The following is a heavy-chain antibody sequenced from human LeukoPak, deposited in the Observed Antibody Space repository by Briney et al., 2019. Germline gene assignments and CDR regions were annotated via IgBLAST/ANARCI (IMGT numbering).Heavy chain of an antibody. V-gene: IGHV1-2*02. Sequence: SAKVSCKASGDTFTGYYMHWVRQAPGQGLEWMGWINPNSGGTNYAQKFQGRVTMTRDTSISTAYMGLSRLRSDDTAVYYCASLLVGSGIYLRWGQGTLATVSS. CDR3: ASLLVGSGIYLR. J-gene: IGHJ4*02. CDR2: INPNSGGT. D-gene: IGHD3-10*01. CDR1: GDTFTGYY.